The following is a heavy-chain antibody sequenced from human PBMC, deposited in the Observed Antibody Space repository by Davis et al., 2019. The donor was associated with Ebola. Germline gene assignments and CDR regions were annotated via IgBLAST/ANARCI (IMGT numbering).Heavy chain of an antibody. V-gene: IGHV4-59*12. CDR3: ARENRYYDSSGLYYYYYGMDV. D-gene: IGHD3-22*01. Sequence: SETLSLTCTVSGGSISSYYWSWIRQPPGKGLEWIGYIYYSGSTNYNPSLKSRVTLSVDASKNQFSLKLSSVTAADTAVYYCARENRYYDSSGLYYYYYGMDVWGQGTTVTVSS. CDR1: GGSISSYY. J-gene: IGHJ6*02. CDR2: IYYSGST.